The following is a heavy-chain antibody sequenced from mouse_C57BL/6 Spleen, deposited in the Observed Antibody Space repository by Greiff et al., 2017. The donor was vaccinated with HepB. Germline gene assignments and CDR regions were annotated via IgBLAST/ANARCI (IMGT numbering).Heavy chain of an antibody. CDR3: ARSAVVATRRYYFDY. Sequence: QVQLQQSGAELVKPGASVKISCKASGYAFSSYWMNWVKQRPGKGLEWIGQIYPGDGDTNYNGKFKGKATLTADTSSSTAYMQLSSLTSEDSAVYFCARSAVVATRRYYFDYWGQGTTLTVSS. CDR1: GYAFSSYW. CDR2: IYPGDGDT. V-gene: IGHV1-80*01. J-gene: IGHJ2*01. D-gene: IGHD1-1*01.